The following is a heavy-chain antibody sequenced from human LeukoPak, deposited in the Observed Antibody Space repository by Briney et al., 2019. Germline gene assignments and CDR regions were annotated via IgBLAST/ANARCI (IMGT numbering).Heavy chain of an antibody. Sequence: SENLSLTCAVYGDSFSGYYWSWIRQPPGKGLEWIAEINHRGTTYYNPSLKSRVNISADTSKNQFSLHLDSVTAADTAVYYCARSWAGMYYPFYYFGYWGQGTLVSVSS. CDR1: GDSFSGYY. D-gene: IGHD1-26*01. CDR3: ARSWAGMYYPFYYFGY. CDR2: INHRGTT. V-gene: IGHV4-34*01. J-gene: IGHJ4*02.